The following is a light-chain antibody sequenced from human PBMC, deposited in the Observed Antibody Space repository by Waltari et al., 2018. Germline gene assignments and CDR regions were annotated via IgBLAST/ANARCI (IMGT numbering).Light chain of an antibody. V-gene: IGLV3-21*02. Sequence: SYVLTQPPSVSVAPGQTARITCGGNNIGTKTVHWYQQKPGQAPVLVVYDDRDRPSGIPERFSGSNSGNTATLTISRVEAGDEADYYCQVWDSGSDHPVFGGGTKLTVL. CDR1: NIGTKT. J-gene: IGLJ2*01. CDR2: DDR. CDR3: QVWDSGSDHPV.